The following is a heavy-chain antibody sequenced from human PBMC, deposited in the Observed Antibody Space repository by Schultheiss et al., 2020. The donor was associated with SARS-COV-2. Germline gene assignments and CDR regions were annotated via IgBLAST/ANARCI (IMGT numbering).Heavy chain of an antibody. CDR2: LYNSGST. Sequence: SETLSLTCIVSGDSISRYYWSWIRQPPGKGLEWIGYLYNSGSTNYNPSLKSRVTISVDTSKNQFSLKLTSVTAADTAVYYCARDTQKYSSSSYYYYYYMDVWGKGTTVTVSS. CDR1: GDSISRYY. V-gene: IGHV4-4*08. CDR3: ARDTQKYSSSSYYYYYYMDV. D-gene: IGHD6-6*01. J-gene: IGHJ6*03.